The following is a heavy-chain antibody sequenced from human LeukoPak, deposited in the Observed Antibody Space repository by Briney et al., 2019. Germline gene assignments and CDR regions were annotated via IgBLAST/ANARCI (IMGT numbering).Heavy chain of an antibody. CDR2: INQDGSAK. J-gene: IGHJ6*02. CDR3: ARAISMVWGLIYYGMDV. V-gene: IGHV3-7*01. CDR1: GFSFRNYW. Sequence: GGSLRLSCAASGFSFRNYWMNWARQAPGKGLEWVAIINQDGSAKYYVDSVKGRFTISRDNAKNSLYLQMNSLRVEDTAVYYSARAISMVWGLIYYGMDVWGQGTTVTVSS. D-gene: IGHD3-10*01.